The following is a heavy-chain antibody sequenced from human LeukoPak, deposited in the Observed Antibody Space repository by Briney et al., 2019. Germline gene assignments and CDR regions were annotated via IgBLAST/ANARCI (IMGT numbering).Heavy chain of an antibody. CDR3: ARVGTTDY. CDR1: GYTFTDYY. CDR2: INPKSGAT. Sequence: ASVKVSCKPSGYTFTDYYMHWVRQAPGQGLEWMGWINPKSGATNYAQKFQGRVTMTRDTSISTAYLELTRLTSDDTAMYYCARVGTTDYWGQGTLVTVSS. D-gene: IGHD4-17*01. V-gene: IGHV1-2*02. J-gene: IGHJ4*02.